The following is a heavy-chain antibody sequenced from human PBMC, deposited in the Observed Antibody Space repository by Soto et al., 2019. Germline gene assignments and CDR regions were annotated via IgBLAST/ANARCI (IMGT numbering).Heavy chain of an antibody. D-gene: IGHD1-1*01. CDR2: IYPADSDT. CDR1: GYSFTNYW. Sequence: PGESLKISCKASGYSFTNYWIGWVRQMPGKGLEWMGIIYPADSDTRYSPSFQGQVTFSAGKSLSTAYLQWNSLKASDTARYYCARQRAWNDAFDFWGQGILVTVSS. V-gene: IGHV5-51*01. J-gene: IGHJ4*02. CDR3: ARQRAWNDAFDF.